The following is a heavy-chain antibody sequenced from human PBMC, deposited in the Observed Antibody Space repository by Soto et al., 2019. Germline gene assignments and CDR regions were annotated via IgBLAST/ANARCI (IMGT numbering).Heavy chain of an antibody. V-gene: IGHV3-23*01. Sequence: GGSLRLSCAASGFTFSTYAMIWVRQAPGKGLEWVSVITGSGGSTYYADSVKGRFTISRDTSKNTLFLQMNSLRAEDTAVYYCAKDRYGDYGGIDYWGQGP. CDR2: ITGSGGST. D-gene: IGHD4-17*01. CDR1: GFTFSTYA. CDR3: AKDRYGDYGGIDY. J-gene: IGHJ4*02.